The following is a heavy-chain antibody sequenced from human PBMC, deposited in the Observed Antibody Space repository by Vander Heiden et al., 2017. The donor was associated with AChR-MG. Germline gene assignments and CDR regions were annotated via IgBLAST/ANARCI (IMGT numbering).Heavy chain of an antibody. Sequence: QVQLQESGPGLVKPSETLSLTCTVPGGSISSYYWSWIRQPPGKGLEWIGYIYYSGSTNYNPSLKSRVTISVDTSKNQFSLKLSSVTAADTAVYYCARDRGWFDPWGQGTLVTVSS. V-gene: IGHV4-59*01. CDR3: ARDRGWFDP. J-gene: IGHJ5*02. CDR1: GGSISSYY. CDR2: IYYSGST.